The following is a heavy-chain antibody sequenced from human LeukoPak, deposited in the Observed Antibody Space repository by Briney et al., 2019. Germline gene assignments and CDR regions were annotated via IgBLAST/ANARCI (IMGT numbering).Heavy chain of an antibody. J-gene: IGHJ4*02. V-gene: IGHV4-59*01. Sequence: PSETLSLTCTVSGGSISSDYWSWIRQPPGKGLEWIGYIYYSGSTNYNPSLKSRVTISVDTSKNQFSLKLSSVTAADTAVYYCARGMVPAARRDYYFDYWGQGTLVTVSS. CDR2: IYYSGST. D-gene: IGHD2-2*01. CDR3: ARGMVPAARRDYYFDY. CDR1: GGSISSDY.